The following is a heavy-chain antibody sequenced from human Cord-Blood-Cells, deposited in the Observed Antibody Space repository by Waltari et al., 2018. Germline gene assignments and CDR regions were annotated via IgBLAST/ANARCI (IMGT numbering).Heavy chain of an antibody. CDR3: ARGLRGDRDIVATIDY. CDR1: GGSFSGYY. V-gene: IGHV4-34*01. Sequence: QVQLQQWGAGLLTPSETLSLTCAVYGGSFSGYYWRRIRQPLGKGLEWIGEINHSGSTNYNPSLKSRVPISVDTSKNQFSLKLSSVTAADTAVYYCARGLRGDRDIVATIDYWGQGTLVTVSS. J-gene: IGHJ4*02. D-gene: IGHD5-12*01. CDR2: INHSGST.